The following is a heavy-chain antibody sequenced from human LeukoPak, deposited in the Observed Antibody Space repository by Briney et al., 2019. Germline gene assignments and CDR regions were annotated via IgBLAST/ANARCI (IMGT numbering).Heavy chain of an antibody. Sequence: GGSLRLACAASGFTFSIYGMSWIRQAPGKGLEWVSTISGGGGGTYFADSVKGRFTISRDNSKNTLYLQMNSLRAEDTAVYYCAKDDSDIVVVPAAYFDYWGQGTLVTVSS. CDR2: ISGGGGGT. V-gene: IGHV3-23*01. D-gene: IGHD2-2*01. CDR3: AKDDSDIVVVPAAYFDY. J-gene: IGHJ4*02. CDR1: GFTFSIYG.